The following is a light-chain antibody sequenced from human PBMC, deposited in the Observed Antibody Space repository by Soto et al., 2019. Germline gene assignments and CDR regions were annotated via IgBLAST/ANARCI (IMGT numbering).Light chain of an antibody. Sequence: EIVLTQSPGTLSLSPGERATLSCRASQSVSSNYLAWYQQIPGQPPRLLISDASSRATGIPDRFSGTGFGTHFTLTISRLEPEDLAVYYCQQYGSSRWTFGQGTQVEIK. V-gene: IGKV3-20*01. J-gene: IGKJ1*01. CDR2: DAS. CDR3: QQYGSSRWT. CDR1: QSVSSNY.